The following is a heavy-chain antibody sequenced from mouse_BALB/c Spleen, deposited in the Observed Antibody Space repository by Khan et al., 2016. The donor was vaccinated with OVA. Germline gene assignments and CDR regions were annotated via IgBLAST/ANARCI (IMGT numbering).Heavy chain of an antibody. Sequence: EVELVESGGGLVQPGGSRKLSCAASGFTFIDYGMAWVRQTPGKGPEWIAFISSVAYSIYYADTVTGRFTNSRENAKNTLYLEMSSLRSDDTAMYYCARGGFAYWGQGTLVTVSA. CDR3: ARGGFAY. CDR2: ISSVAYSI. J-gene: IGHJ3*01. V-gene: IGHV5-15*02. CDR1: GFTFIDYG.